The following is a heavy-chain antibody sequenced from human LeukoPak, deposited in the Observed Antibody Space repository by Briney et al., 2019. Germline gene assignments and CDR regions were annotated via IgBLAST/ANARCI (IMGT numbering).Heavy chain of an antibody. CDR3: ARGSSGYLDDY. D-gene: IGHD3-22*01. CDR1: GFTFSSYS. CDR2: ISSSSSYI. Sequence: GGSLRLSCAASGFTFSSYSMNWVRQAPGKGLEWVSSISSSSSYIYYADSVKGRFTISRDNAKNSLYLQMNSLRAEDTAVYYCARGSSGYLDDYWGQGTLVTVSS. J-gene: IGHJ4*02. V-gene: IGHV3-21*01.